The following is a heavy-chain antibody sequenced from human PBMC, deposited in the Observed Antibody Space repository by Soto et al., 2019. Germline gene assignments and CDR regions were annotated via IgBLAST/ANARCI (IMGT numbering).Heavy chain of an antibody. D-gene: IGHD3-3*01. CDR2: INWNGGST. J-gene: IGHJ4*02. Sequence: GGSLRLSCAASGFTFDDYGMSWVRQAPGKGLEWVSGINWNGGSTGYADSVKGRFTISRDNAKNSLYLQMNSLRAEDTALYHCARGSSFGVVIMGYFDYWGQGTLVTVSS. CDR3: ARGSSFGVVIMGYFDY. V-gene: IGHV3-20*01. CDR1: GFTFDDYG.